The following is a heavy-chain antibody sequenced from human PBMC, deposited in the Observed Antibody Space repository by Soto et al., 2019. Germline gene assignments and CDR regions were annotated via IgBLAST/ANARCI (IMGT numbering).Heavy chain of an antibody. Sequence: GRCLRLSCAACGFSFNSYCMNWVRQASEKELEWVPSISSSSSYIYYADSVKGRCTISRANAKNSMYLQLNSLRGEDTAVYYCARDRNLVGSTPYRGYWAQ. J-gene: IGHJ4*02. CDR2: ISSSSSYI. CDR1: GFSFNSYC. D-gene: IGHD1-26*01. CDR3: ARDRNLVGSTPYRGY. V-gene: IGHV3-21*01.